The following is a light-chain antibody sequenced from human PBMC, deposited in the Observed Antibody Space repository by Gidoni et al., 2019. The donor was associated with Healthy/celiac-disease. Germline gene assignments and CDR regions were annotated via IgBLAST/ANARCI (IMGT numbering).Light chain of an antibody. CDR2: GAS. CDR3: QQYGSSPLT. J-gene: IGKJ4*01. Sequence: EIVLTQSPGTLSLSPGERATLSCRASQSVSSSYLAWYQQKPGQAPRLLIYGASSRATGIPDRFSGSGSGTAFTLTISRLEPEVFAVYYCQQYGSSPLTFGGGTKVEIK. V-gene: IGKV3-20*01. CDR1: QSVSSSY.